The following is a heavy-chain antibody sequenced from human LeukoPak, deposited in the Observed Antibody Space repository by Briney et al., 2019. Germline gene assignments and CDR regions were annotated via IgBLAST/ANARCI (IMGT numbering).Heavy chain of an antibody. J-gene: IGHJ4*02. CDR1: GFSFSSYA. CDR2: ISYDASII. V-gene: IGHV3-30*04. Sequence: GGSLRLSCAASGFSFSSYAMHWFRQAPGKGLEWMALISYDASIIYYADSVRGRFTISRDNSKDTLYLQMNSLRAEDTAVYYCARDKIVGATHFDYWGQGTLVSVSS. CDR3: ARDKIVGATHFDY. D-gene: IGHD1-26*01.